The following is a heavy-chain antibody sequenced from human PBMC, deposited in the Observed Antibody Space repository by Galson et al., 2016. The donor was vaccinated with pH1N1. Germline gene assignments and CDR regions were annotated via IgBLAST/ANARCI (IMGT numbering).Heavy chain of an antibody. V-gene: IGHV4-34*01. Sequence: SETLSLTCTVHGGSFSDYYWSWIRQPPGKGLEWIGEVNPSGSTIYNPSLNSRVIISADTSRNQFSLQLTSVTAADTAVYFCARVDFGGKLGDWGQGTQVTVSS. J-gene: IGHJ4*02. D-gene: IGHD3-10*01. CDR2: VNPSGST. CDR3: ARVDFGGKLGD. CDR1: GGSFSDYY.